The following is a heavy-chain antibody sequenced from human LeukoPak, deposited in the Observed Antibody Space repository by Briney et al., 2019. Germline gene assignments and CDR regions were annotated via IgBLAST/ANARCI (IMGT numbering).Heavy chain of an antibody. J-gene: IGHJ6*02. CDR1: GGTFSSYA. D-gene: IGHD2-21*02. CDR3: ARSFAAYCGGDCYPHSSYYGTDV. V-gene: IGHV1-69*13. Sequence: SVKVSCKASGGTFSSYAISWVRQAPGQGLEWMGGIIPIFGTANYAQKFQGRVTITADESTSTAYMELSSLRSEDTAVYYCARSFAAYCGGDCYPHSSYYGTDVWGQGTTVTVSS. CDR2: IIPIFGTA.